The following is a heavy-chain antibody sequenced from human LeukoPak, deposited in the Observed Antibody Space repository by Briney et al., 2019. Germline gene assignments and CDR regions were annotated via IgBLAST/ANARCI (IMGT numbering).Heavy chain of an antibody. CDR3: ARDFGYSLDY. D-gene: IGHD4-11*01. CDR2: INKDGSST. CDR1: GFTFSSYW. V-gene: IGHV3-74*01. Sequence: GGSLRLSCAASGFTFSSYWMHWVRQAPGKGLVWVSHINKDGSSTTYADSVKGRFTISRDNAKNTLYLQMNSLRAEDTAVYYCARDFGYSLDYWAREPWSPSPQ. J-gene: IGHJ4*02.